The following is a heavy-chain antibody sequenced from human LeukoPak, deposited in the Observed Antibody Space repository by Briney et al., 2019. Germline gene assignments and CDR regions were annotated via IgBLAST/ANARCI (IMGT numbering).Heavy chain of an antibody. CDR2: IYYGGRS. Sequence: PSQTLSLTCTVSGGSISSGGYYWNWVRQHPGKGLEWVGYIYYGGRSCYNPSLKSRVSISVDTSKNQFSLRLSSVTAADTAVYFCARGGAYHWSDWGQGTLVTVSP. J-gene: IGHJ4*02. D-gene: IGHD1-26*01. V-gene: IGHV4-31*03. CDR1: GGSISSGGYY. CDR3: ARGGAYHWSD.